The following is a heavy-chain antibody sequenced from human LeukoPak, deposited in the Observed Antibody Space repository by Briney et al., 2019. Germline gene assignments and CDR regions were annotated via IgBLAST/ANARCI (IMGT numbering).Heavy chain of an antibody. CDR1: GGSISSSSYY. CDR3: ARGTMVRGVTVTNYFDY. D-gene: IGHD3-10*01. V-gene: IGHV4-39*07. J-gene: IGHJ4*02. CDR2: INHSGST. Sequence: SETLSLTCTVSGGSISSSSYYWGWIRQPPGKGLEWIGEINHSGSTNYNPSLKSRVTISVDTSKNQFSLKLSSVTAADTAVYYCARGTMVRGVTVTNYFDYWGQGTLVTVSS.